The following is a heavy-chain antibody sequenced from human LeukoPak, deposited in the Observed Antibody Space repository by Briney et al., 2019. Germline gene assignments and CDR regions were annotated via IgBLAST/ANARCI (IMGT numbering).Heavy chain of an antibody. V-gene: IGHV4-59*01. CDR3: ARGWLRYFDWLGRNYYMDV. D-gene: IGHD3-9*01. Sequence: SETLSLTCTVSGGSISTYYWSWIRKPPGKGLEWIGHIYNSGSTNYSPSLKSRVTISVDTSKNQFSLKLSSVTAADTAVYYCARGWLRYFDWLGRNYYMDVWGKGTTVTVSS. J-gene: IGHJ6*03. CDR1: GGSISTYY. CDR2: IYNSGST.